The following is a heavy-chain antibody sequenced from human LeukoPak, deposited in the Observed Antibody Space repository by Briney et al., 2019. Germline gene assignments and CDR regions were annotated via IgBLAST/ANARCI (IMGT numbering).Heavy chain of an antibody. CDR3: ARLPASYYYDRSTYFDY. J-gene: IGHJ4*02. Sequence: GESLKISCKGSGYSFTSNWIGWVRQMPGKGLEWMGIIYPGDSDTRYSPSFQGQVTISADKSISTASLQWSSLRASDTAMYYCARLPASYYYDRSTYFDYWGQGTLVTVSS. CDR2: IYPGDSDT. CDR1: GYSFTSNW. V-gene: IGHV5-51*01. D-gene: IGHD3-22*01.